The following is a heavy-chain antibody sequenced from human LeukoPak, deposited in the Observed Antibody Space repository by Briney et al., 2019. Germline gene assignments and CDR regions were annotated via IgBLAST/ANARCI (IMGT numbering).Heavy chain of an antibody. Sequence: ASVKVSCKASGYTFTGYYMHWVRQAPGQGLEWMGRINPNSGGTNYARKFQGRVTMTRDTSISTAYMELSRLRSDDTAVYYCARDKHIGSYTDDYWGQGTLVTVSS. V-gene: IGHV1-2*06. J-gene: IGHJ4*02. CDR3: ARDKHIGSYTDDY. CDR2: INPNSGGT. D-gene: IGHD1-26*01. CDR1: GYTFTGYY.